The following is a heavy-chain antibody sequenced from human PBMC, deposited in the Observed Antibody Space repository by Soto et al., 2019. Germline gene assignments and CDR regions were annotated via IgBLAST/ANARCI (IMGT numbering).Heavy chain of an antibody. Sequence: QVQLVESGGGMVQPGRSLRLSCAASGFTFSSYGMHWVRQAPGKGLEWVAVIWYDGSNKYYADSVKGRFTISRDNSKNTLYLQMNSLRAEDTAVYYCARASVGSSSWGTFDYWGQGTLVTVSS. J-gene: IGHJ4*02. V-gene: IGHV3-33*01. D-gene: IGHD6-13*01. CDR2: IWYDGSNK. CDR1: GFTFSSYG. CDR3: ARASVGSSSWGTFDY.